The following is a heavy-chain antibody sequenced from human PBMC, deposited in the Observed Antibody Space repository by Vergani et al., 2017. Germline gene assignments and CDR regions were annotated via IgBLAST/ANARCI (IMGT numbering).Heavy chain of an antibody. Sequence: QVQLVQSGAEVKKPGASVKVSCKASGYTFTSYAMHWVRQAPGQRLEWMGWINAGNGNTKYSQKFQGRVTITRATSASTAYMELSSLRSEDTAVYYCAREVGQWLDYNWFDPWGQGTLVTVSS. CDR1: GYTFTSYA. CDR2: INAGNGNT. D-gene: IGHD6-19*01. CDR3: AREVGQWLDYNWFDP. J-gene: IGHJ5*02. V-gene: IGHV1-3*01.